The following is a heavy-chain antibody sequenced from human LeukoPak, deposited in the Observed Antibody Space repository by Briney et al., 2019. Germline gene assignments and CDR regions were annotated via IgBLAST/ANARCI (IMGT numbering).Heavy chain of an antibody. CDR2: IYYSGST. Sequence: SETLSLTCTVSGGSISSYYWSWIRQPPGKGLEWIGYIYYSGSTNYNPSLKSRVTISVDTSKNQFSLKLSSVTAADTAVYYCARGDGSVTTHAFDIWGQGTMVTVSS. J-gene: IGHJ3*02. CDR3: ARGDGSVTTHAFDI. D-gene: IGHD4-17*01. CDR1: GGSISSYY. V-gene: IGHV4-59*01.